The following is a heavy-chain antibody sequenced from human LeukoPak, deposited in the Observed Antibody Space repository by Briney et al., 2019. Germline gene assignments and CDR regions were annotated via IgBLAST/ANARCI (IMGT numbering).Heavy chain of an antibody. J-gene: IGHJ6*03. CDR2: IYTSGST. CDR3: ARVMFGELPSSYYYYYMDV. D-gene: IGHD3-10*02. V-gene: IGHV4-4*07. CDR1: GGSISSYY. Sequence: SSETLSLTCTVSGGSISSYYWSWIRQPAGEGLEWIGRIYTSGSTNYNTSLKSRVTMSVDTSKNQFSLKLSSVTAADTAVYYCARVMFGELPSSYYYYYMDVWGKGTTVTVSS.